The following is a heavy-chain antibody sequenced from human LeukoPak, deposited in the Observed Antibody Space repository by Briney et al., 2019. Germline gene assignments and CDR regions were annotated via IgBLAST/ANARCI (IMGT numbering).Heavy chain of an antibody. V-gene: IGHV3-48*01. J-gene: IGHJ4*02. CDR2: ISSSRSTI. CDR3: ARYNDFDY. D-gene: IGHD3-3*01. Sequence: PGGSLRLYCAASGFTFSSYSMNWVRQAPGKGLEWVSYISSSRSTIYYADSVNGRFTISRDNAKNSLDLQMNSLRAEDTAVYYCARYNDFDYWGQGTLVTVSS. CDR1: GFTFSSYS.